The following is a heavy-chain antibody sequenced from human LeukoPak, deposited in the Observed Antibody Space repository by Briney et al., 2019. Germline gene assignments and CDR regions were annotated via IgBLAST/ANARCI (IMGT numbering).Heavy chain of an antibody. Sequence: PGGSLRFSGAASGFTFSSYWMLWDRQAPGKGLVWVSRIDHDGSGTSYTDFVEGRFTISRDNAKNTLYLQMNSLRAEDTAVYYCVRDGHGDYPIDYWGQGTLVTVSS. CDR2: IDHDGSGT. V-gene: IGHV3-74*01. CDR1: GFTFSSYW. J-gene: IGHJ4*02. D-gene: IGHD4-17*01. CDR3: VRDGHGDYPIDY.